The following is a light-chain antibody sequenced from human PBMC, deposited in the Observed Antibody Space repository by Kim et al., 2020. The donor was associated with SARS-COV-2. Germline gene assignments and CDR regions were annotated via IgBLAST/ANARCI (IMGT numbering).Light chain of an antibody. J-gene: IGKJ2*01. CDR2: DAS. CDR1: QASAHY. CDR3: QQFDT. V-gene: IGKV1-33*01. Sequence: GDRVTITCQASQASAHYLNWYQHKPGKAPKLLIYDASILETGVSSRFSGRRSGADFTLTIDSLQPEDIATYYCQQFDTFGQGTKLEI.